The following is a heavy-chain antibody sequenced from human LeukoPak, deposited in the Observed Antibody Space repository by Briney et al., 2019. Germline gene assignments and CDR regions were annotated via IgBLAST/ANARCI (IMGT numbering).Heavy chain of an antibody. D-gene: IGHD3-22*01. J-gene: IGHJ4*02. CDR3: ASLPHDSSGYYQRSGSFDY. CDR2: ISYDGSNK. Sequence: GGSLRLSCAASGFTFSSYAMSWVRQAPGKGLEWVAVISYDGSNKYYADSVKGRFTISRDNSKNTLYLQMNSLRAEDTAVYYCASLPHDSSGYYQRSGSFDYWGQGTLVTVSS. CDR1: GFTFSSYA. V-gene: IGHV3-30-3*01.